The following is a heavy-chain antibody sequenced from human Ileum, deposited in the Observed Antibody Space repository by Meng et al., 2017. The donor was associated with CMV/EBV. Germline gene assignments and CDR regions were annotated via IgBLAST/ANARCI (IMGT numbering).Heavy chain of an antibody. V-gene: IGHV1-18*01. CDR2: ISAYNGNT. Sequence: ASVKVFCKASGYICTSYGISGVRQAPGQGLEWMGWISAYNGNTNYAQKLQGRVTRTTDTSTSTAYMELRSLRSDDTAVYYCARAGIAVAGTRYFQHWGQGTLVTVSS. J-gene: IGHJ1*01. CDR3: ARAGIAVAGTRYFQH. CDR1: GYICTSYG. D-gene: IGHD6-19*01.